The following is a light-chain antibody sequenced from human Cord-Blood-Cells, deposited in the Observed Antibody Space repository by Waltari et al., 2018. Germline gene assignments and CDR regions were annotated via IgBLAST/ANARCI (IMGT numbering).Light chain of an antibody. J-gene: IGLJ2*01. CDR2: GKN. Sequence: SSELTQDPAVSVALGQTVRITCQGDSLRSYYASWYQQKPGQAPVLVIYGKNNRPSGSPDRFSGSSSGNTASLTITGAQAEDDADYYCNSRDSSGNHVVFGGGTKLTVL. CDR3: NSRDSSGNHVV. V-gene: IGLV3-19*01. CDR1: SLRSYY.